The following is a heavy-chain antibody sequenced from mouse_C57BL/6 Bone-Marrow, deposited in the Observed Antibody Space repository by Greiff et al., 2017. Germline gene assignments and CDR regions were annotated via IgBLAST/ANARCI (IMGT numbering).Heavy chain of an antibody. CDR1: GYTFTDYN. CDR3: ARAYYGRSYWYFDV. CDR2: INPNNGGT. D-gene: IGHD1-1*01. J-gene: IGHJ1*03. Sequence: VQLQQSGPELVKPGASVKLPCKASGYTFTDYNMDWVKQSHGKSLEWIGDINPNNGGTIYNQKFKGKATLTVDKSSSTAYMGLRSLTAEDTAVYYCARAYYGRSYWYFDVWGTGTTGTVSS. V-gene: IGHV1-18*01.